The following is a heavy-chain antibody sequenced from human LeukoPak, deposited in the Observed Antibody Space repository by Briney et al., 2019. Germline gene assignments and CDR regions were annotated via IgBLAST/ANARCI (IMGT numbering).Heavy chain of an antibody. CDR3: AVNNYYDSSGYPPFP. Sequence: VASVKVSCKASGYTFTSYDINWVRRATGQGLEWMGWMNPNSGNTGYAQKFQGRVTMTRNTSISTAYMELSSLRSEDTAVYYCAVNNYYDSSGYPPFPWGQGTLVTVSS. J-gene: IGHJ5*02. CDR1: GYTFTSYD. D-gene: IGHD3-22*01. V-gene: IGHV1-8*01. CDR2: MNPNSGNT.